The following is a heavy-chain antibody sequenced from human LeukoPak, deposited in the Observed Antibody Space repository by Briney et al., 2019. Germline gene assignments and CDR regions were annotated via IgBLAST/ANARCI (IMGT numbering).Heavy chain of an antibody. CDR3: ARPKMATILGAFDI. D-gene: IGHD5-24*01. CDR2: IYYSGST. CDR1: GFTFSSYA. V-gene: IGHV4-39*01. Sequence: GSLRLSCAASGFTFSSYAMSWVRQPPGKGLEWIGSIYYSGSTYYNPSLKSRVTISVDTSKNQFSLKLSSVTAADTAVYYCARPKMATILGAFDIWGQGTMVTVSS. J-gene: IGHJ3*02.